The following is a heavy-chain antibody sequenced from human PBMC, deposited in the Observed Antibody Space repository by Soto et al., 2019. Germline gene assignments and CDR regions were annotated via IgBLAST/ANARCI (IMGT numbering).Heavy chain of an antibody. CDR1: GFTFSSYA. CDR3: ANSPEAYYYDSSGIDY. V-gene: IGHV3-23*01. D-gene: IGHD3-22*01. CDR2: ISGSGGST. J-gene: IGHJ4*02. Sequence: EVQLLESGGGLVQPGGSLRLSCAASGFTFSSYAMSWVRQAPGKGLEWVSAISGSGGSTYYADSVKGRFTISRDNSKNTLYLLMNSLRAEDTAVYYCANSPEAYYYDSSGIDYWGQGTLVTVSS.